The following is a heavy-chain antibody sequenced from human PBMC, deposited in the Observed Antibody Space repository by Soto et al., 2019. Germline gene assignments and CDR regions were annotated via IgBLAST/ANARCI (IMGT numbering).Heavy chain of an antibody. CDR3: ARDGIGYYDFWSGQGPYSGMDV. Sequence: GASVKVSCKASGYTFTSHAMHWVRQALGQRLEWEGWSNTHTGNPTYAQGFTGRFVFSLDTSVSPAYLQICSLKAEDTAVYYCARDGIGYYDFWSGQGPYSGMDVWGQGTTVTV. CDR1: GYTFTSHA. CDR2: SNTHTGNP. V-gene: IGHV7-4-1*01. D-gene: IGHD3-3*01. J-gene: IGHJ6*02.